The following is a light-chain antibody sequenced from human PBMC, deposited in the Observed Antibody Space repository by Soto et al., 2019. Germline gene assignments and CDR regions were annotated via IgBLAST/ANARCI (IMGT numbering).Light chain of an antibody. V-gene: IGKV1-5*03. Sequence: DIQMTQSPSTLSASVGDRVTITCRASQNINSWLAWYQQKPGKAPNLLIYKASTLESGVPSRFSGSGSGTEFTFTISSLQPDDFATYYCQQYDSYPWTFGQGTKVEIK. J-gene: IGKJ1*01. CDR1: QNINSW. CDR3: QQYDSYPWT. CDR2: KAS.